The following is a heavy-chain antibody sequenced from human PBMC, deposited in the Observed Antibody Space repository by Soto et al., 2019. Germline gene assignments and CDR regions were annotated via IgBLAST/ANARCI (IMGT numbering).Heavy chain of an antibody. CDR1: GFTFSSYA. Sequence: PGGSLRLSCAASGFTFSSYAMSWVRQAPGKGLEWVSAISGSGGSTYYADSVKGRFTISRDNSKNTLYLQMNSLRAEDTAVYYCASTTSSSWFKSPLYYYYYYMDVWGKGTTVTVSS. CDR2: ISGSGGST. V-gene: IGHV3-23*01. J-gene: IGHJ6*03. CDR3: ASTTSSSWFKSPLYYYYYYMDV. D-gene: IGHD6-13*01.